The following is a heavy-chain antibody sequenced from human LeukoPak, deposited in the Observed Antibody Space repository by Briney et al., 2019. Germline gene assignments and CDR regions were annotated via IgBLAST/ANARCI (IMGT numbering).Heavy chain of an antibody. D-gene: IGHD3-9*01. Sequence: PGGSLRLSCAASGFTFSSYGMHWVRQAPGKGLEWVAFIRYDGSNKYYADSVKGRFTISRDNSKNTLYLQMNSLRAEDTAVYYCAKEDLGHYDILTGSPLGWGQGTMATVSS. CDR2: IRYDGSNK. V-gene: IGHV3-30*02. CDR3: AKEDLGHYDILTGSPLG. CDR1: GFTFSSYG. J-gene: IGHJ3*01.